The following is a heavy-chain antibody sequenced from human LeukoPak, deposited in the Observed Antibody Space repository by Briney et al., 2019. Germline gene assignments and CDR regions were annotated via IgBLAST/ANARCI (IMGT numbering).Heavy chain of an antibody. CDR1: GYSISSGYY. J-gene: IGHJ3*02. Sequence: SETLSLTCAVSGYSISSGYYWGWIRPPPGKGLEWIGSIYHSGSTYYNPSLKSRVTISVDTSKNQFSLKLSSVTAAATAVYYCARGTRGLEWLANDAFDIWGQGTMVTVPS. D-gene: IGHD3-3*01. CDR3: ARGTRGLEWLANDAFDI. V-gene: IGHV4-38-2*01. CDR2: IYHSGST.